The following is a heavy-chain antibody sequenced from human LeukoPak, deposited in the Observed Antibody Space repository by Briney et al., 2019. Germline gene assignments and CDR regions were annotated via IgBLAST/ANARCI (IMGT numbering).Heavy chain of an antibody. D-gene: IGHD5-18*01. V-gene: IGHV1-18*01. Sequence: ASVKVSCKASGYTFTNYGISWVRQAPGQGLDWMGWISAYNGNTNYGQKFQGRVTMTTDTSASTGYMELRSLRSDDTAVYYCARGGRGYSYDESDYWGQGTLLTVSS. CDR1: GYTFTNYG. CDR3: ARGGRGYSYDESDY. CDR2: ISAYNGNT. J-gene: IGHJ4*02.